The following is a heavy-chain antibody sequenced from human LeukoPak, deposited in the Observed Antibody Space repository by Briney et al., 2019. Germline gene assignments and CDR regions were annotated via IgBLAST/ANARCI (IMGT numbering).Heavy chain of an antibody. V-gene: IGHV3-7*01. CDR1: GFTFSNYW. J-gene: IGHJ4*02. CDR2: IKQDGSEM. CDR3: ARDKVTRASYFDY. D-gene: IGHD4-11*01. Sequence: QTGGSLRLSCAASGFTFSNYWMSWVRQTPGEALEWVANIKQDGSEMYYLDSVKGRFTISRDNAKNSLFLQMNSLRGDDTAIYYCARDKVTRASYFDYWGQGTLLTVSS.